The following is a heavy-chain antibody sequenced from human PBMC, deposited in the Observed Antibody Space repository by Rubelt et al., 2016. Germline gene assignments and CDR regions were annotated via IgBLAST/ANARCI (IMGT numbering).Heavy chain of an antibody. V-gene: IGHV4-34*01. CDR3: ARVSGAITMVRGEADY. D-gene: IGHD3-10*01. Sequence: QLQLQQWGAGLLKPSETLSLTCAVYGGSFSGYYWSWIRQPPGKGLEWIGEINHSGSTNYNPSLKSRVTISVDTSKNQFSLKLSAVTAADTAVYYCARVSGAITMVRGEADYWGQGTLVTVSS. CDR1: GGSFSGYY. CDR2: INHSGST. J-gene: IGHJ4*02.